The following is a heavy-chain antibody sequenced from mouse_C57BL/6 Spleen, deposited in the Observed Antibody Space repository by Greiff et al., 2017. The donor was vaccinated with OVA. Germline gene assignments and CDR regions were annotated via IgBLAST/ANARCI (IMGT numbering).Heavy chain of an antibody. J-gene: IGHJ2*01. CDR1: GFTFSSYA. D-gene: IGHD1-1*01. CDR3: AREDYGSSYYFDY. Sequence: EVQLVESGGGLVKPGGSLKLSCAASGFTFSSYAMSWVRQTPEKRLEWVATISDGGSYTYYPDNVKGRFTISRDNAKNNLYLQMSHLKSEDTAMYYCAREDYGSSYYFDYWGQGTTLTVSS. V-gene: IGHV5-4*01. CDR2: ISDGGSYT.